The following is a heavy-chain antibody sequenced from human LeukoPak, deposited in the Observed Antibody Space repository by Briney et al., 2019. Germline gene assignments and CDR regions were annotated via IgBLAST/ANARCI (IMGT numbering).Heavy chain of an antibody. CDR2: IVVGSDNT. D-gene: IGHD2-15*01. Sequence: SVRVSCKASGFTFTSSAVQWLRQARGQRLEWIGWIVVGSDNTNYAQKFQKRVTITRDMSTSTAYMELSSLRSEDTAVYYCARDPAGCSGGSCYDYWGQGTLVTVSS. CDR3: ARDPAGCSGGSCYDY. CDR1: GFTFTSSA. J-gene: IGHJ4*02. V-gene: IGHV1-58*01.